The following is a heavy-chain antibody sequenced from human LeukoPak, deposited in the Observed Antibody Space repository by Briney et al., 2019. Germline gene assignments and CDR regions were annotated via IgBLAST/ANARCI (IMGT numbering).Heavy chain of an antibody. CDR3: TRSSYYYDSSGYYYVRYFDY. Sequence: PGGSLRLSCAASGFTFSGSAMHWVRQASGKGLEWVGRIRSKANSYATAYAASVKGRFTISRDDSKNTAYLQMNSLKAEDTAVYYCTRSSYYYDSSGYYYVRYFDYWGQGTLVTVSS. D-gene: IGHD3-22*01. CDR2: IRSKANSYAT. V-gene: IGHV3-73*01. CDR1: GFTFSGSA. J-gene: IGHJ4*02.